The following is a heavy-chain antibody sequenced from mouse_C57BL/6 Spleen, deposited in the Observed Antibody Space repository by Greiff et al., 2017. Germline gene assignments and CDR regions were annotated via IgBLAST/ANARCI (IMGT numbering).Heavy chain of an antibody. CDR2: IYPGSGNT. J-gene: IGHJ3*01. D-gene: IGHD2-2*01. CDR1: GYTFTDYY. Sequence: QVQLKQSGAELVRPGASVKLSCKASGYTFTDYYINWVKQRPGQGLEWIARIYPGSGNTYYNEKFKGKATLTAEKSSSTAYMQLSSLTSEDSAVYFCARSGGYLLAYWGQGTLVTVSA. CDR3: ARSGGYLLAY. V-gene: IGHV1-76*01.